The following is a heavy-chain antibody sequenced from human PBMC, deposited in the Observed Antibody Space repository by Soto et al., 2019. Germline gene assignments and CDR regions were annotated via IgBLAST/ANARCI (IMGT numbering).Heavy chain of an antibody. CDR3: ASSGYAPKIRLYGMDV. J-gene: IGHJ6*02. D-gene: IGHD3-9*01. Sequence: PGESLKISCKGSGYSFTSYWIGWVRQMPGKGLEWMGIIYPGDSDTRYSPSFQGQVTISADKSISTAYLQWSSLKASDTAMYYCASSGYAPKIRLYGMDVWGQGTTVTVSS. CDR1: GYSFTSYW. CDR2: IYPGDSDT. V-gene: IGHV5-51*01.